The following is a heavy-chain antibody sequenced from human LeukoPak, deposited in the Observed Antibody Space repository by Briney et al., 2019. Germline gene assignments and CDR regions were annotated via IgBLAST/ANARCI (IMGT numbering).Heavy chain of an antibody. V-gene: IGHV3-30*18. Sequence: AGGSLRLSCAASGFTFRSYGMHWVRQAPGKGLEWVAVISYDGSNIYYADSVRGRFTISRDNSKNTLYLQMNSLKAEDTAVYYCAKDRSSSWSFDYWGQGTLVTVSS. CDR1: GFTFRSYG. J-gene: IGHJ4*02. D-gene: IGHD6-13*01. CDR2: ISYDGSNI. CDR3: AKDRSSSWSFDY.